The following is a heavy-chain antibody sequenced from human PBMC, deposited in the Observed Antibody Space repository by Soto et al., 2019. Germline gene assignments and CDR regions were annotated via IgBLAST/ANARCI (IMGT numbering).Heavy chain of an antibody. CDR2: IIAYNGNT. D-gene: IGHD2-21*01. CDR1: GYTFTSYG. J-gene: IGHJ6*02. Sequence: QVQLVQSGAEVKKPGASVKVSCKASGYTFTSYGISWVRQAPGQGLEWMGWIIAYNGNTNYAQKLQGRVTMTTDTPTSTAYMELRSLISDDTAVYYCATQRFVDYYGMDVWGQGTTVTVSS. CDR3: ATQRFVDYYGMDV. V-gene: IGHV1-18*01.